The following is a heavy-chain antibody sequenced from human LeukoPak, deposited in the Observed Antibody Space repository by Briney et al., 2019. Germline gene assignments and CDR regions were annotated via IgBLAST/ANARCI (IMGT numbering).Heavy chain of an antibody. CDR3: AKDRGYSGYDNFDY. D-gene: IGHD5-12*01. V-gene: IGHV3-9*01. Sequence: GGSLRLSCAASGFTFDDYAMHWVRQAPGKGLEWVSGISWNSGSIGYADSVKGRFTISRDNAKNSLHLQMNSLRAEDTALYYCAKDRGYSGYDNFDYWGQGTLVTVSS. J-gene: IGHJ4*02. CDR1: GFTFDDYA. CDR2: ISWNSGSI.